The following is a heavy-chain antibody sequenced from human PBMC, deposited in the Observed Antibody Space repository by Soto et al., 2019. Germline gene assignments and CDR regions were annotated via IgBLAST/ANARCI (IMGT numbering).Heavy chain of an antibody. D-gene: IGHD5-18*01. J-gene: IGHJ4*02. V-gene: IGHV4-30-2*01. CDR1: CGSISNAAYS. CDR3: ARERGGYGLFDS. Sequence: ASETLSLTCTVSCGSISNAAYSWSLIRQPPGKGLEWIGYIYPSGMPFYNPSLRSRVTISIDRSNDQFSLNLKSVTAADTAVYYCARERGGYGLFDSWGQGTLVTVSS. CDR2: IYPSGMP.